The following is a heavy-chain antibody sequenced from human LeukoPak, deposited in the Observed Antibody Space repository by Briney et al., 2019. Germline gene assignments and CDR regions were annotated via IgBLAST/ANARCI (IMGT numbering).Heavy chain of an antibody. D-gene: IGHD5-18*01. CDR3: ARDNRQLWLWDY. J-gene: IGHJ4*02. CDR1: GGSISSYY. Sequence: SETLSLTCTVSGGSISSYYWSWIRQPAGKGLEWIGRIYSSGSTNYNPSLKSRVTMSVDTSKNQFSLKLSTVTAADTAVYYCARDNRQLWLWDYWGQGTLVTVSS. V-gene: IGHV4-4*07. CDR2: IYSSGST.